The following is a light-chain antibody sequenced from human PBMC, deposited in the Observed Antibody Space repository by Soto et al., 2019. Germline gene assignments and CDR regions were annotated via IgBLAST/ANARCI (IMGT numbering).Light chain of an antibody. J-gene: IGKJ1*01. V-gene: IGKV3-15*01. Sequence: EIVMTQSPATLSVSPGERATLSCRASQSVSSNLAWYQQKPGQAPRLLIYGASTRATGIPARFSGSGSGTEFTLTISSLQSEDFAVDYCQQYNNWPPWTFDQGTKVEFK. CDR2: GAS. CDR3: QQYNNWPPWT. CDR1: QSVSSN.